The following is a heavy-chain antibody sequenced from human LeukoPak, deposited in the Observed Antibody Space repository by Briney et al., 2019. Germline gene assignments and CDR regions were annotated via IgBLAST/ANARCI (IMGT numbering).Heavy chain of an antibody. J-gene: IGHJ6*02. CDR2: ISSSSSYI. Sequence: SGGSLRLSCAASGFSFSSYSMNWVRQAPGKGLEWVSIISSSSSYINYADSVKGRFTISRDNAKNALYLQMNSLRAEDTAVYYCARDIMVYALYGMDVWGQGTTVTVSS. CDR3: ARDIMVYALYGMDV. V-gene: IGHV3-21*01. D-gene: IGHD2-8*01. CDR1: GFSFSSYS.